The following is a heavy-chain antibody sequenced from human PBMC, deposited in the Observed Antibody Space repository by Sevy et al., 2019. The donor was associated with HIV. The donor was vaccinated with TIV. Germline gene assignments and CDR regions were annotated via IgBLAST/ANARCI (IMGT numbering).Heavy chain of an antibody. CDR2: ISSRSSYI. CDR3: ARDYGGIRHFQY. Sequence: GGSLRLSCAVSGFTFSSYSMNWVRQAPGKGLEWVSSISSRSSYIYYADSVKGRFTISRDNAKNSLYLQMNSLRAEDTAVYYCARDYGGIRHFQYWGQGTLVTVSS. V-gene: IGHV3-21*01. D-gene: IGHD4-17*01. CDR1: GFTFSSYS. J-gene: IGHJ1*01.